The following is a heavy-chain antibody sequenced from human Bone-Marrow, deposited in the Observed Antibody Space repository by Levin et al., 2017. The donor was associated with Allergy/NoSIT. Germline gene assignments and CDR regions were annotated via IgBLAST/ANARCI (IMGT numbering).Heavy chain of an antibody. Sequence: SETLSLTCAVSGYSISSGYYWGWIRQPPGKGLEWIGSISHSESTYYNPSLKSRVTISVDTSKNQLSLKLASVTAADTAVYYCARIRSTVGATISGFDPWGQGILVTVSS. D-gene: IGHD1-26*01. V-gene: IGHV4-38-2*01. CDR2: ISHSEST. CDR3: ARIRSTVGATISGFDP. J-gene: IGHJ5*02. CDR1: GYSISSGYY.